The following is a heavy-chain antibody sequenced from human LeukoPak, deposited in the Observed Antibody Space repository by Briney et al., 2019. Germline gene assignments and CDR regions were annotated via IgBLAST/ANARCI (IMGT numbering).Heavy chain of an antibody. CDR1: VCIHIPND. J-gene: IGHJ4*02. Sequence: GGALSLSLACCVCIHIPNDWTGLGQAASKERDGVSVLYSDGNTKYADSVQGRFHIYRDNSTNTLYLEMNSLSPDDTAVYYCARGVEPPAANTLAYWGQGTLVSVSS. D-gene: IGHD2-2*01. CDR3: ARGVEPPAANTLAY. V-gene: IGHV3-53*01. CDR2: LYSDGNT.